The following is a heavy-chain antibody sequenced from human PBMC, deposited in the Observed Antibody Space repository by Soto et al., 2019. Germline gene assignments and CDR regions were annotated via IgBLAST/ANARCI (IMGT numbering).Heavy chain of an antibody. CDR1: GYPVTAYY. CDR2: INPATGAA. J-gene: IGHJ3*02. V-gene: IGHV1-2*02. D-gene: IGHD3-3*01. Sequence: QLHLVQSGAVVKKPGASVTVSCSASGYPVTAYYMHWVRQAPGRGLEWMGGINPATGAAKYTQTFQGRVHMARDTSTRTVFMALSGLTSEDPAGFYCASGGGVGVAGSAAFDMWGQGTLVTVSS. CDR3: ASGGGVGVAGSAAFDM.